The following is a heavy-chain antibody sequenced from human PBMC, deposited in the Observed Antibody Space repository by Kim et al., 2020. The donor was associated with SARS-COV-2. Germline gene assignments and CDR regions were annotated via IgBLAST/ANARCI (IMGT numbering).Heavy chain of an antibody. D-gene: IGHD3-22*01. Sequence: SVKGRFTISRDNDKNSLYLQMNSLRAEDTAVYYCTRLGDTSGYYWGQGTLVTVSS. J-gene: IGHJ4*02. CDR3: TRLGDTSGYY. V-gene: IGHV3-21*01.